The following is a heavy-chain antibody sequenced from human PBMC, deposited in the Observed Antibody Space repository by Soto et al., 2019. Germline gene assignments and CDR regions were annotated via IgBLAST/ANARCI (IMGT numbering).Heavy chain of an antibody. CDR2: IWYDGSNK. CDR3: AREQAEQLAPGGYYYYGMDV. J-gene: IGHJ6*02. Sequence: GGSLRLSCAASGFTFSSYGMHWVRQAPGKGLEWVAVIWYDGSNKYYADSVKGRFTISRDNSKNTLYLQMNSLRAEDTAVYYCAREQAEQLAPGGYYYYGMDVWGQGTTVTVSS. CDR1: GFTFSSYG. D-gene: IGHD6-6*01. V-gene: IGHV3-33*01.